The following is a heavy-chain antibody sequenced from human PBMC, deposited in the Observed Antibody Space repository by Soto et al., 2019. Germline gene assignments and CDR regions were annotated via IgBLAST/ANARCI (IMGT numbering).Heavy chain of an antibody. V-gene: IGHV4-59*01. Sequence: SETLSLTCTVSGDSISTYNWGWIRQPPGKGLEWIGCIYYSGVTNYNPSLKSRVTISVDTPKNQLSLKLNSVTAADTAVYYCARVATDIASWLDPWGQGTLVTVSS. J-gene: IGHJ5*02. CDR1: GDSISTYN. D-gene: IGHD5-12*01. CDR2: IYYSGVT. CDR3: ARVATDIASWLDP.